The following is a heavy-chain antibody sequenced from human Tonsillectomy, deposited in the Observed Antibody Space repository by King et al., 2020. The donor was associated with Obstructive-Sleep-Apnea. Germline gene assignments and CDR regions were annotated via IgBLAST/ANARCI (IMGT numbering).Heavy chain of an antibody. Sequence: VQLQESGPGLVKPSETLSLTCTVSCGSISSYYWSWIRQPPGKGLEWIGYIYYSGSTNYNPSLKSRVTISVDTSKNQFSLKLSSVTAADTAVYYCARDRGELGLGYWGQGTLVTVSS. CDR2: IYYSGST. J-gene: IGHJ4*02. CDR1: CGSISSYY. V-gene: IGHV4-59*01. D-gene: IGHD7-27*01. CDR3: ARDRGELGLGY.